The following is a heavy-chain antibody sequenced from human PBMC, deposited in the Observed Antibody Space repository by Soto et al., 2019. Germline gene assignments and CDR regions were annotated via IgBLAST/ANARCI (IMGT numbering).Heavy chain of an antibody. CDR2: IYHSGTT. J-gene: IGHJ4*02. D-gene: IGHD4-17*01. CDR1: GDSITGSY. V-gene: IGHV4-59*01. Sequence: SETLSLTCTVSGDSITGSYWSWIRQPPGKTLEWIGYIYHSGTTTYNPSLKSRVSISVDTSKNQFSLRLTSVIAADTAVYYCVRVGGYYGDYPNFDYWGQGTLVT. CDR3: VRVGGYYGDYPNFDY.